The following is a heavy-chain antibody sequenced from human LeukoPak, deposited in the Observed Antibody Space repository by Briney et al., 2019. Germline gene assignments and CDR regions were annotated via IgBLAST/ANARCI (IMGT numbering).Heavy chain of an antibody. CDR2: IYHSGST. Sequence: PSQTLSITCAVSGGSISSGGYSWSWIRQPPGKGLEWIGYIYHSGSTYYNPSLKSRVTISVDRSKNQFSLKLSSVTAADTAVYYCARGNSSSWYRYFDYWGQGTLVTVSS. J-gene: IGHJ4*02. D-gene: IGHD6-13*01. CDR3: ARGNSSSWYRYFDY. CDR1: GGSISSGGYS. V-gene: IGHV4-30-2*01.